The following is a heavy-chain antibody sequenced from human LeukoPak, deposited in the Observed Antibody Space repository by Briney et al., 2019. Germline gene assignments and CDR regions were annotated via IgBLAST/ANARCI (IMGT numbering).Heavy chain of an antibody. Sequence: GSLRLSCAASGFTFISYWMHWVRQAPGKGLVWVSRINTDGSITDYADSVKGRFTISRDNSKNTLYLQMNSLRAEDTAVYYCVKYGADVWGQGTTVTVSS. CDR3: VKYGADV. J-gene: IGHJ6*02. CDR1: GFTFISYW. CDR2: INTDGSIT. V-gene: IGHV3-74*01. D-gene: IGHD2/OR15-2a*01.